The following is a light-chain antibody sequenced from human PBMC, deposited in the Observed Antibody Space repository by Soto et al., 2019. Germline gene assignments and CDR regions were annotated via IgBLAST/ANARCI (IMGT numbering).Light chain of an antibody. J-gene: IGKJ4*01. Sequence: LFNLSPASLWPAVRYIVTVTCRASQGISSDLGWFQQKPGKAPKLLIYAASSLQSGAPSRFSGSGSGTDFTLTISSLQPEDFATYYCQQVNSYPLNFGGGTKAEIK. CDR3: QQVNSYPLN. V-gene: IGKV1-13*02. CDR2: AAS. CDR1: QGISSD.